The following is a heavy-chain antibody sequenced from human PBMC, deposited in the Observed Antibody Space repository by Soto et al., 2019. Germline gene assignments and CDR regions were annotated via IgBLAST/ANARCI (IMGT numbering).Heavy chain of an antibody. J-gene: IGHJ5*02. CDR1: GAALSSGGYF. D-gene: IGHD6-19*01. CDR2: IYYSGGT. CDR3: TREQSDDNYFDP. Sequence: PSETLSLSCTVYGAALSSGGYFYTWVQQPPGKGLEWLGYIYYSGGTNYTPSLKSRVTISLDKYKSQFSLRLISVTAADTAVYYCTREQSDDNYFDPWGQGTLVTGSS. V-gene: IGHV4-61*08.